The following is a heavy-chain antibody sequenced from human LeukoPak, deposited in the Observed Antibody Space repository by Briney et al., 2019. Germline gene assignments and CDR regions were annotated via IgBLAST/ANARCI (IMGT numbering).Heavy chain of an antibody. V-gene: IGHV3-48*02. CDR1: GFTFSGYC. Sequence: GGSLRLSCAASGFTFSGYCMNWVRQAPGKGLEWVAYIRSSGYPIHYADSVKGRFTISRDNARSSVYLQMNSLREEDTAVYYCVRDPDALDYWGQGTLVTVSS. J-gene: IGHJ4*02. CDR2: IRSSGYPI. CDR3: VRDPDALDY.